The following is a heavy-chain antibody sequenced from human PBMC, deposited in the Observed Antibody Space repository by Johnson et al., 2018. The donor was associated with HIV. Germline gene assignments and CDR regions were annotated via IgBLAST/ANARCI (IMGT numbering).Heavy chain of an antibody. V-gene: IGHV3-20*04. Sequence: VQLVESGGGVVRPGGSLRLSCAASGFSFDDYGMSWVRQAPGKGLEWVSGINWNGGSTGYADSMKGRFTISRDNSKNTLYLQVNSLRAEDTAVYYCAKEDEWLRLGSAFDIWGHGTMVTVSS. D-gene: IGHD5-12*01. CDR2: INWNGGST. CDR3: AKEDEWLRLGSAFDI. J-gene: IGHJ3*02. CDR1: GFSFDDYG.